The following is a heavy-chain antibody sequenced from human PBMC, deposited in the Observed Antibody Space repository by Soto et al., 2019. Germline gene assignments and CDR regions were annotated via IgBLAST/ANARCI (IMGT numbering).Heavy chain of an antibody. CDR2: FDPEDGEA. V-gene: IGHV1-24*01. CDR1: GGGNLRDYR. CDR3: ATGRIDVTIFGVVIIHDAFDI. J-gene: IGHJ3*02. D-gene: IGHD3-3*01. Sequence: GTSVKVSCKASGGGNLRDYRTTWVRRAPGQGLEWMGGFDPEDGEAIYAQNFQGRVTMTEDTSTDTAYMELSSLRSEDTAVYYCATGRIDVTIFGVVIIHDAFDIWGQGTMVTVSS.